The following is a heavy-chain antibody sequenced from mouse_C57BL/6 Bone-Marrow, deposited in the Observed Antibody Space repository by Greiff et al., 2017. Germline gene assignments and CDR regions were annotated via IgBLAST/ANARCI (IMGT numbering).Heavy chain of an antibody. V-gene: IGHV1-55*01. Sequence: VQLQQPGAELVKPGASVKMSCKASGYTFTSYWITWVKQRPGQGLEWIGDIYPGSGSTNYNEKFKSKATLLVDTSSSTAYMQLSSLTSEDSAVYYCARPYYSNYWYFDVWGTGTTVTVSS. CDR3: ARPYYSNYWYFDV. CDR1: GYTFTSYW. CDR2: IYPGSGST. D-gene: IGHD2-5*01. J-gene: IGHJ1*03.